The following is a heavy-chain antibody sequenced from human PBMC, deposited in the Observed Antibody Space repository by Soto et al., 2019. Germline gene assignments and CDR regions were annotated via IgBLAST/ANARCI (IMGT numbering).Heavy chain of an antibody. CDR2: IIPIFGTA. V-gene: IGHV1-69*01. Sequence: QVQLVQSGAEVKKPGSSVKVSCKASGGTFSSYAISWVRQAPGQGREWMGGIIPIFGTANYAQKFQGRVTITADESTSTAYMELSSLRSEDTAVYYCASRENLIVVGVYGMDVWGQGTTVTVSS. D-gene: IGHD3-22*01. CDR1: GGTFSSYA. J-gene: IGHJ6*02. CDR3: ASRENLIVVGVYGMDV.